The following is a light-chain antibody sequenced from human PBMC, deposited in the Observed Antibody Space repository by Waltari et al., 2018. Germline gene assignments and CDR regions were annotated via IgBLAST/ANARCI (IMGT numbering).Light chain of an antibody. Sequence: QSVLTQPPSASGTPGQRVTISCSGSSSNIGSNVVNWYQQIPGTTPKLLIYRNDQRPAVVPDRFSGAHTVTSAALGISGLRSEDEADYYCAVWDDSLHGRWEFGGGTKLTVL. CDR1: SSNIGSNV. J-gene: IGLJ3*02. CDR2: RND. CDR3: AVWDDSLHGRWE. V-gene: IGLV1-44*01.